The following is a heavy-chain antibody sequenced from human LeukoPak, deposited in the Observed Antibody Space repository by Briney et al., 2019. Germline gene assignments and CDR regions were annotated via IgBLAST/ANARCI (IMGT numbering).Heavy chain of an antibody. Sequence: SETLSLTCAVSGGSVSNYYWTWIRQSPGKGLEWIGEINDSGNTNYNPSLKSRVTISVDTSKNQFSLKLSSVTAADTAVYYCARHAVWAVNYYYYMDVWGKGTTVTISS. CDR3: ARHAVWAVNYYYYMDV. J-gene: IGHJ6*03. D-gene: IGHD2-8*01. CDR1: GGSVSNYY. V-gene: IGHV4-34*01. CDR2: INDSGNT.